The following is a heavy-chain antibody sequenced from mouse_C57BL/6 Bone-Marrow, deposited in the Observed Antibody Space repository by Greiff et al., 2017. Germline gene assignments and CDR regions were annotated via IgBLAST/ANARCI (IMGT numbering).Heavy chain of an antibody. CDR1: GYTFTSYC. CDR3: ARVVSCHCYFDD. Sequence: QVQLQQSGAELAKPGDSVKLSCTASGYTFTSYCMHWGKMRHGQGLEWIGYNNTSSGYTKYNQKFQDKATLTADKSSSTAIMQLSSLTYEDSAVYYGARVVSCHCYFDDWGKGTTVTVSS. CDR2: NNTSSGYT. V-gene: IGHV1-7*01. J-gene: IGHJ1*03.